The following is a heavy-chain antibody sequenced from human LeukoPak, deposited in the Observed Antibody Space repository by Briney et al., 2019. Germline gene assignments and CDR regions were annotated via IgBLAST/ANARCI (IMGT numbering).Heavy chain of an antibody. V-gene: IGHV4-59*12. CDR1: GGSISSYY. CDR3: AREGRYRYGYNEYHLYMDI. CDR2: IDYRGST. Sequence: SETLSLTCTVSGGSISSYYWSWIRQPPGKGLEWIGYIDYRGSTNYNPSLKSRVTISVDTSKNQFSLKLSSVTAAETAVYYCAREGRYRYGYNEYHLYMDIWGKGTTVTVSS. D-gene: IGHD5-18*01. J-gene: IGHJ6*03.